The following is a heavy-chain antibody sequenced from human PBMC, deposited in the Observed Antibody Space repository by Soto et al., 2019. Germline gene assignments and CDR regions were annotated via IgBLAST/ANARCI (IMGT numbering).Heavy chain of an antibody. V-gene: IGHV1-3*01. CDR1: GYTFTSYA. D-gene: IGHD2-8*02. CDR3: ARDPGHLDTYYSYYYMDV. Sequence: ASVKVSCKASGYTFTSYAMHWVRQAPGQRLEWMGWINAGNGNTKYSQKFQGRVTITRDTSASTAYMELSSLRSEDTAVYYCARDPGHLDTYYSYYYMDVWGTGTTVNLAS. J-gene: IGHJ6*03. CDR2: INAGNGNT.